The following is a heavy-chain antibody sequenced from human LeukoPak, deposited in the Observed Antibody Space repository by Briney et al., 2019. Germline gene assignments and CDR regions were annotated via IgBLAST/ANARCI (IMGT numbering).Heavy chain of an antibody. D-gene: IGHD3-16*01. J-gene: IGHJ4*02. Sequence: PGGSLRLSCAASGFTFSSYAMHWVRQAPGKGLEWVAVISYDGSNKYYADSVKGRFTISRDNSKNTLYLQMNSLRAEDTAVYYCARVLGGFYFDFWGQGTLVTVSS. V-gene: IGHV3-30*14. CDR3: ARVLGGFYFDF. CDR2: ISYDGSNK. CDR1: GFTFSSYA.